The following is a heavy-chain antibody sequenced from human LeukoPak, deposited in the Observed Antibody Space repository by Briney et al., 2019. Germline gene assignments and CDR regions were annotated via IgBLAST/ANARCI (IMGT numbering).Heavy chain of an antibody. Sequence: GGSLRLSCAASGFTFSTFWMSWVRQAPGKGLEWVSYISSSGSTIYYADSVKGRFTISRDNAKNSLYLQMDSLRAEDTAVYYCAELGITMIGGVWGKGTTVTISS. J-gene: IGHJ6*04. V-gene: IGHV3-48*04. CDR2: ISSSGSTI. CDR1: GFTFSTFW. D-gene: IGHD3-10*02. CDR3: AELGITMIGGV.